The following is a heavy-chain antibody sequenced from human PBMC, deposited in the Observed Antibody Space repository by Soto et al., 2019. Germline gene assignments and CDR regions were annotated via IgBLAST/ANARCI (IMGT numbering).Heavy chain of an antibody. Sequence: PSCTMSLPCAVYGGSFSGYYWSWIRQPPGKGLEWIGEINHSGSTNYNPSLKSRVTISVDTSKNQFSLKLISVTAADTAVYYCALGTGYYYHYGVDVWGQGTTVTVSS. CDR3: ALGTGYYYHYGVDV. D-gene: IGHD1-1*01. J-gene: IGHJ6*02. CDR2: INHSGST. CDR1: GGSFSGYY. V-gene: IGHV4-34*01.